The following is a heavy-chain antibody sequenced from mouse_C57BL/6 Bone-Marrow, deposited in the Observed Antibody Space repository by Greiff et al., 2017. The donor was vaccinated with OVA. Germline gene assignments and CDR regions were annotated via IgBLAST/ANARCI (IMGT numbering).Heavy chain of an antibody. Sequence: EVMLVESGGGLVQPGGSLKLSCAASGFTFSDYYMYLVRQTPEKRLEWVAYISNGGGSTYYPDTVKGRFTISIDNAKNTLYLQRSRLKSEDTAMYYCARHLVWFAYWGQGTLVTVSA. D-gene: IGHD1-1*02. V-gene: IGHV5-12*01. CDR1: GFTFSDYY. J-gene: IGHJ3*01. CDR3: ARHLVWFAY. CDR2: ISNGGGST.